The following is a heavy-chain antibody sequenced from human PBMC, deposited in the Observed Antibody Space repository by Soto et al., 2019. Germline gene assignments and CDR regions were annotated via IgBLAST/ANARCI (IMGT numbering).Heavy chain of an antibody. D-gene: IGHD3-22*01. CDR2: VYSSGSA. J-gene: IGHJ5*02. V-gene: IGHV4-4*07. CDR3: AKGRGFYSDNYSDP. Sequence: SKTLSLTCTVSHDSITNYYWTWIRQPAGKGLEWIGHVYSSGSANYNPSLKSRVTMSLDTSKNQFSLSLKSVTAADTAMYYCAKGRGFYSDNYSDPCGQGTQVAGSS. CDR1: HDSITNYY.